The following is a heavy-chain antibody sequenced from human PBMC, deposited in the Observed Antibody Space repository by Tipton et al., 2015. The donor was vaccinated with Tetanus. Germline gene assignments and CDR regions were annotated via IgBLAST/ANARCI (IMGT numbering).Heavy chain of an antibody. CDR1: GYTFTTYA. D-gene: IGHD6-19*01. CDR3: ADSRGWYPDYHYMDI. V-gene: IGHV7-4-1*02. CDR2: INTNTGNP. J-gene: IGHJ6*03. Sequence: QSGAEVKPPGASVRVACKTSGYTFTTYAMNWVRQAPGQGLEWMGWINTNTGNPTYAQGVTGRFVFSVDTSVSTAYLQISGLQTEDTAVYYWADSRGWYPDYHYMDIWGPGTPVTVSS.